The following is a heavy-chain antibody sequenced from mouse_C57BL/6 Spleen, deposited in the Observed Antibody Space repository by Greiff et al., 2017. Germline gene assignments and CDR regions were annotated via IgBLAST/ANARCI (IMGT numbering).Heavy chain of an antibody. Sequence: VESEGGLVQPGSSMKLPCTAPGFTFSDYYMAWVRQVPEKGLEWVANINYDGSSTYYLDSLKSRFIISRDNAKNVLYLQMSSLKSEDTATYYCAREKRYDYDWYFDVWGTGTTVTVSS. CDR2: INYDGSST. CDR3: AREKRYDYDWYFDV. CDR1: GFTFSDYY. D-gene: IGHD2-4*01. J-gene: IGHJ1*03. V-gene: IGHV5-16*01.